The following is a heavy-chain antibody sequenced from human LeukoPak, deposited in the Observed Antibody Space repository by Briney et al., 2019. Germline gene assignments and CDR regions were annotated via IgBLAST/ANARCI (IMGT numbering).Heavy chain of an antibody. V-gene: IGHV3-66*01. CDR3: ARDISSGYYDAFDI. Sequence: GGSLRLSCAASGFTVSSNYMSWVRQAPGKGLEWVSIVYSGGSTYYADSVKGRFTISRDNSKNTLYLQMNSLRAEDTAVYYCARDISSGYYDAFDIWGQGTMVTVSS. J-gene: IGHJ3*02. CDR1: GFTVSSNY. CDR2: VYSGGST. D-gene: IGHD3-22*01.